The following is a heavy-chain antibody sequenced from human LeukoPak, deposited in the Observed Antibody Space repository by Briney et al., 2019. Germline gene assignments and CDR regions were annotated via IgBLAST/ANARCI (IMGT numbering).Heavy chain of an antibody. J-gene: IGHJ4*02. CDR2: ISGSGGST. Sequence: GGSLRPSCAASGFTFSSYAMSWVRQAPGKELEWVSAISGSGGSTYYADSVKGRFTISRDNSKNTLYLQMNSLRAEDTAVYYCAGCTATVTTTSHYFDYWGQGTLVTVSS. D-gene: IGHD4-17*01. CDR1: GFTFSSYA. V-gene: IGHV3-23*01. CDR3: AGCTATVTTTSHYFDY.